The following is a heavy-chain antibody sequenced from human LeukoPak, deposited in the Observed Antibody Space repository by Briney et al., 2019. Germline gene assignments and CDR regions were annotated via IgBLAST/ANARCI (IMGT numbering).Heavy chain of an antibody. J-gene: IGHJ4*02. CDR1: GYSFTSYW. D-gene: IGHD3-22*01. Sequence: GDSLKMCCKTSGYSFTSYWIGWARQMPGEGLEWTGIIFLGDSNTTYSPSFQGQVTISADKCITTVYLQWNSLKASDTAMYYCARSFYHDSSGFVHYWGQGDLVTVSS. CDR2: IFLGDSNT. V-gene: IGHV5-51*01. CDR3: ARSFYHDSSGFVHY.